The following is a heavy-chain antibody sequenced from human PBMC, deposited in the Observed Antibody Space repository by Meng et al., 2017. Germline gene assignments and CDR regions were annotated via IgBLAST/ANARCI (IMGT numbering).Heavy chain of an antibody. D-gene: IGHD3-10*01. CDR2: INPNSGGT. CDR3: ASMGY. CDR1: GSPFPGYY. J-gene: IGHJ4*02. V-gene: IGHV1-2*02. Sequence: VQLVQLGAAVKKPVAFVKASCKASGSPFPGYYMHWVRRAPGQGLEWMGWINPNSGGTNYAQKFQGRVTMTRDTSISTAYMELSRLRSDDTAVYYCASMGYWGQGTLVTVSS.